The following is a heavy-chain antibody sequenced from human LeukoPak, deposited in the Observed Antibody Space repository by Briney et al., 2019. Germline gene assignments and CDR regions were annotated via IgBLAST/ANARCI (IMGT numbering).Heavy chain of an antibody. CDR1: GYTFTGYY. D-gene: IGHD4-23*01. Sequence: ASVKVSCKASGYTFTGYYMHWVRQAPGQGLEWMGWINPNSGGTNYAQKFQGRVTMTRDTSISTAYMELSRLRSDDTAVYYCASDPGNSPSYYYYYMDVWGEGTTVTVSS. J-gene: IGHJ6*03. CDR3: ASDPGNSPSYYYYYMDV. CDR2: INPNSGGT. V-gene: IGHV1-2*02.